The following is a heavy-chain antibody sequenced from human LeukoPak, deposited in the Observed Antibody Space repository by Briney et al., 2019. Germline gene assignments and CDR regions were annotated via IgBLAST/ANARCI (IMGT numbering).Heavy chain of an antibody. D-gene: IGHD3-9*01. CDR1: RFTFSSYA. Sequence: PGESLRLSCAASRFTFSSYAMSWVRQAPGKGLEWVSAISGSGGTTYNADSVKGRFTISRDNSKNTLYLQLNSLRAEDTAVYYCAKGAGNFDWSYHDYWGQGTPVTVSS. J-gene: IGHJ4*02. CDR2: ISGSGGTT. V-gene: IGHV3-23*01. CDR3: AKGAGNFDWSYHDY.